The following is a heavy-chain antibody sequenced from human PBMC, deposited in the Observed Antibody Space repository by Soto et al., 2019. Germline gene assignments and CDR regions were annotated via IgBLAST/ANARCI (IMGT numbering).Heavy chain of an antibody. CDR3: AKDGVSYNSVWDAFDI. CDR1: GFTFSNFA. Sequence: GGSLRLSCAASGFTFSNFAMSWVRQAPGEGLEWVSSIGGGDDTYYADSVEGRFTISRDNSKNTLYLQLSSLSAGDTAVYYCAKDGVSYNSVWDAFDIWGQGTLVTV. CDR2: IGGGDDT. V-gene: IGHV3-23*01. D-gene: IGHD1-26*01. J-gene: IGHJ3*02.